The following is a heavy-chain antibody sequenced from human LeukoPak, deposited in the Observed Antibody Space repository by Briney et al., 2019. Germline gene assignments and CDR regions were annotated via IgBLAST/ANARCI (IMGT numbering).Heavy chain of an antibody. Sequence: GGSLRLSCAASGLTFRSHGMHWVRQAPGKELEWVAFIGNEGNNQYYADSVKGRFTISRDNSKNTLYLQMNSLRAEDTALYYCAKTTGANAFDIWGQGTMVTVSS. CDR3: AKTTGANAFDI. J-gene: IGHJ3*02. CDR1: GLTFRSHG. CDR2: IGNEGNNQ. D-gene: IGHD1-1*01. V-gene: IGHV3-30*02.